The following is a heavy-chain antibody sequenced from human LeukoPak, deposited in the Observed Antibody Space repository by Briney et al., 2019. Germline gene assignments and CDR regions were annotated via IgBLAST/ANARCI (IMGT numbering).Heavy chain of an antibody. V-gene: IGHV3-74*01. CDR2: IHSDGINT. J-gene: IGHJ4*02. CDR3: ATGLVSAYEY. D-gene: IGHD2-21*01. CDR1: GLTFTNYW. Sequence: GGSLRLSCAASGLTFTNYWRHWVRQAPGKGLVWVSRIHSDGINTVYADSVKGRFTISRDNAKNMLYLQMHSLRVEDTALYYCATGLVSAYEYWGQGTPVTVSS.